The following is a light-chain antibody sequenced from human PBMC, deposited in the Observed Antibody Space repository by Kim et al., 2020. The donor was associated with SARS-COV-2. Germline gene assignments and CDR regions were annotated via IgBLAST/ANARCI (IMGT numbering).Light chain of an antibody. CDR2: DVT. CDR3: CSYAGSYTVL. J-gene: IGLJ2*01. Sequence: QSALTQPRSVSGSPGQSVTISCTGTSSDIGGYDFVSWYQHHPGKAPKLMIYDVTKRPSGVPDRFSASKSGNTASLTISGLHAEDEADYYCCSYAGSYTVLFGGGTKLTVL. CDR1: SSDIGGYDF. V-gene: IGLV2-11*01.